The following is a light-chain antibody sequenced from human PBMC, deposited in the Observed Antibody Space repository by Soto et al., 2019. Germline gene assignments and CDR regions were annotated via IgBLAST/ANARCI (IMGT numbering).Light chain of an antibody. CDR1: QGVSGSY. V-gene: IGKV3-20*01. J-gene: IGKJ1*01. Sequence: EIVLTQSPGTLSLSPGERATLSCRASQGVSGSYLAWFQQKPGEAPRLLFYDASTRATGVPGRFSGSGSGTDFSLTISRLEPEDFAVYYCQHYGSSPWTFGQGTKVEIK. CDR3: QHYGSSPWT. CDR2: DAS.